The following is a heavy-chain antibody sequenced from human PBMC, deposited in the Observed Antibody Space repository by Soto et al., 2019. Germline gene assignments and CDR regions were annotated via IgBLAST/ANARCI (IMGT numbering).Heavy chain of an antibody. CDR2: ISAYNGNT. D-gene: IGHD6-19*01. CDR3: ARAYSSGWYGQHNWFDP. CDR1: CYAFTSYC. V-gene: IGHV1-18*01. J-gene: IGHJ5*02. Sequence: ASGKVSCKAACYAFTSYCISWVRQAPGQGLEWMGWISAYNGNTNYAQKLQGRVTMTTDTSTSTAYMELRSLRSDDTAVYYCARAYSSGWYGQHNWFDPWGQGTLVTV.